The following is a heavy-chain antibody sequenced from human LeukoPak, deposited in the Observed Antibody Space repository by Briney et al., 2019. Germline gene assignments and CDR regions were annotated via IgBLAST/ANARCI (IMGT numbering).Heavy chain of an antibody. V-gene: IGHV1-69*06. CDR2: IIPIFGTA. D-gene: IGHD2-2*01. CDR1: GGTFSSYA. CDR3: ARGGYCSSTSCYVGDLSY. Sequence: ASVKVSCKASGGTFSSYAISWVRQAPGQGLEWMGGIIPIFGTANYAQKFQGRVTITADKSTSTAYMELSSLRSEDTAVYYCARGGYCSSTSCYVGDLSYWGQGTLVTVSS. J-gene: IGHJ4*02.